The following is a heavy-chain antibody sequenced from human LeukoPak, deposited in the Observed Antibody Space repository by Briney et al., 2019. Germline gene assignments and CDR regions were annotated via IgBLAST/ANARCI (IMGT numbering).Heavy chain of an antibody. Sequence: SETLSLTCAVYGGSFSGYYWSWIRQPPWKGLEWIGEINHSGSTNYNPSLKSRVTISVDTSKNQFSLKLSSVTAADTAVYYCARVKGLGYCSSTSCSVWGKGTTVTVSS. CDR3: ARVKGLGYCSSTSCSV. CDR2: INHSGST. J-gene: IGHJ6*04. D-gene: IGHD2-2*01. CDR1: GGSFSGYY. V-gene: IGHV4-34*01.